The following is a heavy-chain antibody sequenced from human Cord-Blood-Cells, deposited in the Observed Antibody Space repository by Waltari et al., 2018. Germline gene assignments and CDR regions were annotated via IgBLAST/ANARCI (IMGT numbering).Heavy chain of an antibody. V-gene: IGHV3-30*02. D-gene: IGHD4-4*01. CDR3: AKEGNAYFDY. J-gene: IGHJ4*02. Sequence: QVQLVESGGGVVQTGGSLRLSCAESGFTFSSYGMHWVRQAPGKGLEWVAFIRYDGSNKYYADSVKGRFTISRDNSKNTLYLQMNSLRAEDTAVYYCAKEGNAYFDYWGQGTLVTVSS. CDR1: GFTFSSYG. CDR2: IRYDGSNK.